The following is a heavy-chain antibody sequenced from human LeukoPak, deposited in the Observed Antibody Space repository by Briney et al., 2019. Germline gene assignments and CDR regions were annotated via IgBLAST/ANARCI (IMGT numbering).Heavy chain of an antibody. CDR2: MNPNSGNT. D-gene: IGHD3-22*01. J-gene: IGHJ6*03. CDR3: ARVSILNYDSSGYPYRYMDV. CDR1: GYTFTSYD. V-gene: IGHV1-8*01. Sequence: ASVKVSCKASGYTFTSYDINWVRQATGQRLEWMGWMNPNSGNTGYAQKFQGRVTMTRNTSISTAYMELSSLRSEDTAVYYCARVSILNYDSSGYPYRYMDVWGKGTTVTVSS.